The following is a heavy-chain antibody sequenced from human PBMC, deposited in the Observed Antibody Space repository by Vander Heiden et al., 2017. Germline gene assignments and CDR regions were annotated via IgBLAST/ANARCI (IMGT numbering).Heavy chain of an antibody. J-gene: IGHJ4*02. CDR3: ARDLGPASTVSLSPLGY. Sequence: QVQLVESGGGVVQPGRSLRLSCAASGFTFSSYAMHWVRQAPGKGLEWVAVISYDGSNKYYADSVKGRFTISRDNSKNTLYLQMNSLRAEDTAVYYCARDLGPASTVSLSPLGYWGQGTLVTVSS. CDR1: GFTFSSYA. V-gene: IGHV3-30*04. CDR2: ISYDGSNK. D-gene: IGHD4-17*01.